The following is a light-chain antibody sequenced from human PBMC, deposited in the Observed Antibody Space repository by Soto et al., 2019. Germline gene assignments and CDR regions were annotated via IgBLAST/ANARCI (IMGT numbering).Light chain of an antibody. Sequence: DIVLTQSPGTLSLSPGERATLSCRASQSVSSSYLAWYQQKPGQAPRLLIYGASSRATGIPDRFSGSGSGTDFTLTISRLEPEDFAVYYCQQYGSSPTWTVGQGTKVEIK. CDR1: QSVSSSY. CDR3: QQYGSSPTWT. V-gene: IGKV3-20*01. J-gene: IGKJ1*01. CDR2: GAS.